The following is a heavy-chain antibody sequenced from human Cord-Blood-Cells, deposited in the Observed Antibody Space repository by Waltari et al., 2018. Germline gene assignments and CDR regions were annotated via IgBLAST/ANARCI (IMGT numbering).Heavy chain of an antibody. CDR2: INQSGST. CDR3: AREWFREGRFDP. D-gene: IGHD3-10*01. J-gene: IGHJ5*02. V-gene: IGHV4-34*01. CDR1: GGSFSGYY. Sequence: QVQLQQWGAGLLKPSETLSLTCAVYGGSFSGYYWSWIRQPPGKGLEWIGEINQSGSTNYNPSLNSRVTISVDTSKNQFSLKLSSVTAADTAVYYCAREWFREGRFDPWGQGTLVTVSS.